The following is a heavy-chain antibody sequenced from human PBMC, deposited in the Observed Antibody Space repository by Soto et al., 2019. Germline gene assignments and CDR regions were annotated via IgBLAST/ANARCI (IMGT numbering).Heavy chain of an antibody. V-gene: IGHV3-30*18. CDR2: MSFDGGDE. Sequence: PGGSLRLSCAASGFTFSSYDMVWVRQAPGKGLEWVAVMSFDGGDEYYADSVKGRFTISRDNSKNTLYLQMSSLRAEDTALYYCAKGRSYYYYYGVDVWGQGTTVTVSS. CDR1: GFTFSSYD. J-gene: IGHJ6*02. CDR3: AKGRSYYYYYGVDV.